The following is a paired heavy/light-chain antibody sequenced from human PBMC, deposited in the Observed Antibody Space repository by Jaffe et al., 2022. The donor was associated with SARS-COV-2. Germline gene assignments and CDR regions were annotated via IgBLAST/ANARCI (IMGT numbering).Heavy chain of an antibody. CDR1: GYTFSTSW. Sequence: EVQLVQSGAEVKKPGESLRISCKASGYTFSTSWLAWVRQMPGKGLEYMGIIYPGDSETRYAPSFQGQVSISADKSINTAYVQWTSLKASDTAMYFCVKLEGGGWRWDDKDYHYYMSVWGKGTAVTVSS. CDR3: VKLEGGGWRWDDKDYHYYMSV. V-gene: IGHV5-51*01. J-gene: IGHJ6*03. D-gene: IGHD1-1*01. CDR2: IYPGDSET.
Light chain of an antibody. Sequence: DIQMTQSPSTLSASIGDRVSISCRASQSISGWLAWHQQKPGKAPKILIYKASTLETGVPSRFSGSGFGTEFTLTINNLQPDDFGTYYCQQYNTDPYTFGQGTRLEIK. V-gene: IGKV1-5*03. CDR3: QQYNTDPYT. CDR1: QSISGW. CDR2: KAS. J-gene: IGKJ2*01.